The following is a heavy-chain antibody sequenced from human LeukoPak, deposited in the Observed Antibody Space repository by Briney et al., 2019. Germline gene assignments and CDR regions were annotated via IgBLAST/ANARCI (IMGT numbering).Heavy chain of an antibody. D-gene: IGHD3-9*01. Sequence: ASVKVSCKASGYTFTGYYMHWVRQAPGQGLEWMGWINPNSGGTNYAQKFQGRVTMTRDTSISTAYMELSRLRSDDTAVYYCARDLGPFLTGYCDYWGQGTLVTVSS. J-gene: IGHJ4*02. CDR2: INPNSGGT. V-gene: IGHV1-2*02. CDR3: ARDLGPFLTGYCDY. CDR1: GYTFTGYY.